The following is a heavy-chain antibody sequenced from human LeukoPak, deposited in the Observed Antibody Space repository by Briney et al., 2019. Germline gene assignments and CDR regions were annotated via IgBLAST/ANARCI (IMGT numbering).Heavy chain of an antibody. J-gene: IGHJ5*02. CDR2: INHSGST. CDR1: GGSFSGYY. V-gene: IGHV4-34*01. CDR3: ARGAIRWVVVPGAQTNWFDP. D-gene: IGHD2-2*01. Sequence: SETLSLTCAVYGGSFSGYYWSWIRQPPGKGLEWIGEINHSGSTNYNPSLKSRVTISVDTSKNQFSLKLSSVTAADTAVYYCARGAIRWVVVPGAQTNWFDPWGQGTLVTVSS.